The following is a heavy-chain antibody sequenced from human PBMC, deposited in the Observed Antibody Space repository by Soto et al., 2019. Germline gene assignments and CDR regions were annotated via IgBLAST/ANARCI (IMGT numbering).Heavy chain of an antibody. D-gene: IGHD3-3*01. CDR1: GFTFSSYG. CDR2: IWYDESNK. J-gene: IGHJ4*02. V-gene: IGHV3-33*01. CDR3: ARERYDFWSGSINIFDY. Sequence: QVQLVESGGGVVQPGRSLRLSCAASGFTFSSYGMHWVRQAPGKGLVWEAVIWYDESNKYYAYSVKGRFTISRDNSKNTLYLQMNSVRAEDTAVYYCARERYDFWSGSINIFDYGGQGSLVTVSS.